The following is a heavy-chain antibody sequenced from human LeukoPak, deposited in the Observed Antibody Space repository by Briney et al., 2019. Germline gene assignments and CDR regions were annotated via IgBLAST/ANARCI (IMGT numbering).Heavy chain of an antibody. CDR2: ISYDGSNK. J-gene: IGHJ4*02. D-gene: IGHD1-1*01. V-gene: IGHV3-30*18. CDR3: AKDPYEELERSYYFDY. Sequence: GWSLRLSCAASGFTFSSYGMHWVRQAPGKGLEWVAIISYDGSNKYYADSVKGRFTISRDNSKNALYLQMNSLRAEDTAVYYCAKDPYEELERSYYFDYWGQGTLVTVSS. CDR1: GFTFSSYG.